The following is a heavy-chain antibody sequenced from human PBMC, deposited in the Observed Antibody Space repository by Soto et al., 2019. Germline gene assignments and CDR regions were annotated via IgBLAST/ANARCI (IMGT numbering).Heavy chain of an antibody. Sequence: PGESLKISCKGSGYSFTSYWISWVRQMPGKGLEWMGRIDPSDSYTNYSPSFQGHVTISADKSISTAYLQWSSLKASDTAMYYCARTGVTFYYYYGMDVWGQGTTVTVSS. CDR3: ARTGVTFYYYYGMDV. CDR1: GYSFTSYW. V-gene: IGHV5-10-1*01. CDR2: IDPSDSYT. D-gene: IGHD2-8*01. J-gene: IGHJ6*02.